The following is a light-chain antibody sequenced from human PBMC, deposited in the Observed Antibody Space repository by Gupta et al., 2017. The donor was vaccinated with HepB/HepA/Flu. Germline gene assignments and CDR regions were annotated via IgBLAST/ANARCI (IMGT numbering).Light chain of an antibody. CDR2: AAS. V-gene: IGKV1-39*01. CDR1: RSIKSS. CDR3: QQSYTTPGS. Sequence: DIQMTQSPSSLSASIGDTVTITCRASRSIKSSLNWYQQRPGKAPKLLIYAASSLQSGVPSKFSGDGSGTTFTLTISDLQPEDFATYYCQQSYTTPGSFGQGTKLEIK. J-gene: IGKJ2*04.